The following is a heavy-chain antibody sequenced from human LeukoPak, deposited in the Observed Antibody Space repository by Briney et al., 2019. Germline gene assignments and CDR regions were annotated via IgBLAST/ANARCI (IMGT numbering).Heavy chain of an antibody. J-gene: IGHJ4*02. Sequence: SDTLSLTCTVSGGSMRSYYWSWLRPPPGQGLEWIGYIYYSGSTKYNPSLTSRVTISVDTSKNQFSLKLSSVTAADTAVYYCARGARAGYNLEPFDYWGQGTLVTVSS. CDR3: ARGARAGYNLEPFDY. CDR2: IYYSGST. V-gene: IGHV4-59*08. D-gene: IGHD5-24*01. CDR1: GGSMRSYY.